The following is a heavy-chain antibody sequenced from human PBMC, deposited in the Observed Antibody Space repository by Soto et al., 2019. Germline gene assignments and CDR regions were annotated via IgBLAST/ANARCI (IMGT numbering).Heavy chain of an antibody. CDR3: ARESYRGMDV. Sequence: LALTCTVSGGSISSYYWSWIRQPPGKGLEWIGYIYYSGSTNYNPSLKSRVTISVDTSKNQFSLKLSSVTAADTAVYYCARESYRGMDVWGQGTTVTVSS. CDR1: GGSISSYY. D-gene: IGHD3-16*02. CDR2: IYYSGST. V-gene: IGHV4-59*01. J-gene: IGHJ6*02.